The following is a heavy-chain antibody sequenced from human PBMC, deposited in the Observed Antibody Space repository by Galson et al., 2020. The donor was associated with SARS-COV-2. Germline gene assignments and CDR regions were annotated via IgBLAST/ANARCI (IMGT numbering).Heavy chain of an antibody. CDR3: TTRLVPEGNFDY. V-gene: IGHV3-73*01. Sequence: SDSAMHCVRQASGKGLEWVGRIRSRTNSHATSYAESVKGRFTISRDDSKNTAYLQMSSLKNDDTAVYYCTTRLVPEGNFDYWGQGTLVKVSS. CDR2: IRSRTNSHAT. CDR1: SDSA. D-gene: IGHD5-12*01. J-gene: IGHJ4*02.